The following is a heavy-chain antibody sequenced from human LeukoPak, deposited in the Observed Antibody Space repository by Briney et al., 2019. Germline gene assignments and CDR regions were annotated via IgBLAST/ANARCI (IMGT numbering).Heavy chain of an antibody. CDR2: IYYSGST. Sequence: PSETLSLTCTVSGGSISSGGYYWSWIRQHPGKGLEWIGYIYYSGSTYYNPPLKSRVTISVDTSKNQFSLKLSSVTAADTAVYYCARDRGWGDSSGYYGWYYFDYWGQGTLVTVSP. CDR1: GGSISSGGYY. J-gene: IGHJ4*02. CDR3: ARDRGWGDSSGYYGWYYFDY. D-gene: IGHD3-22*01. V-gene: IGHV4-31*03.